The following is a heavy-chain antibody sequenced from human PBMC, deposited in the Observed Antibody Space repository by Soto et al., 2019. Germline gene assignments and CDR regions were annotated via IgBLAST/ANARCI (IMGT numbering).Heavy chain of an antibody. V-gene: IGHV3-7*04. D-gene: IGHD3-22*01. CDR3: ARGDDLYDHSGYFVDALDI. CDR2: ITPDGSAK. J-gene: IGHJ3*02. Sequence: LTLFCAASGFTFSTSWMSWVRQAPGKGLEWVANITPDGSAKFYVDSVKGRFTISRDTVKNSMSLQMSGLRAEDTPGYFCARGDDLYDHSGYFVDALDIWGQGTMVTVSS. CDR1: GFTFSTSW.